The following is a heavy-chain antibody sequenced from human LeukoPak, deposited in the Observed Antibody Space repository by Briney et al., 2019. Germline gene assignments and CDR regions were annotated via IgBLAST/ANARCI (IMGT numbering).Heavy chain of an antibody. J-gene: IGHJ4*02. Sequence: PGGSLRLSCAASGXTFSNSWMHWVRQAPGKGLVWVSRINSDGRSTVYADSVKGRFTISRDNAKNTLYLQMNSLRDEDTAVYYCARDRYSSGWFGYWGQGTLVTVSS. CDR3: ARDRYSSGWFGY. CDR1: GXTFSNSW. D-gene: IGHD6-19*01. CDR2: INSDGRST. V-gene: IGHV3-74*01.